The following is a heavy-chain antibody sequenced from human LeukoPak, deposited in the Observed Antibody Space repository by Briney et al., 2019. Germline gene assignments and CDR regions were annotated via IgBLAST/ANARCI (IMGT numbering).Heavy chain of an antibody. D-gene: IGHD2-15*01. V-gene: IGHV4-59*01. CDR3: ARAGVYCSGGSCYYPPYYYYYMDV. CDR2: IYYSGST. CDR1: GGSTSSYY. J-gene: IGHJ6*03. Sequence: PSETLSLTCTVSGGSTSSYYWSWIRQPPGKGLEWIGYIYYSGSTNYNPSLKSRVTISVDTSKNQFSLKLSSVTAADTAVYYCARAGVYCSGGSCYYPPYYYYYMDVWGKGTTVTVSS.